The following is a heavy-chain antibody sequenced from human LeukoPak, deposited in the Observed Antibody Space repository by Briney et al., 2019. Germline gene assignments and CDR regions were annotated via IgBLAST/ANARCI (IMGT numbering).Heavy chain of an antibody. J-gene: IGHJ4*02. CDR3: ARGRRIQLWLSI. V-gene: IGHV3-30*04. CDR1: GFTFSSYA. CDR2: ISYDGSSK. Sequence: PGRSLRLSCAASGFTFSSYAMHWVRQAPGKGLEWVAVISYDGSSKYYADSVKGRFTISRDNSKNTLYLQMNSLRAEDTAVYYCARGRRIQLWLSIWGQGTLVTVSS. D-gene: IGHD5-18*01.